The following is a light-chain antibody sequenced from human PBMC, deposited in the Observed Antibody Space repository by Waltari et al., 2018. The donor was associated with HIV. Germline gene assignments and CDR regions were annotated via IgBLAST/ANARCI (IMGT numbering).Light chain of an antibody. CDR1: SSDVGGYKF. J-gene: IGLJ2*01. V-gene: IGLV2-11*01. Sequence: QSALTQPRPVSGSPGQSVPISCTGSSSDVGGYKFVSWYQQHPGQDPKVILHDASERPSGVPDRVSGSKSGNTASLTISGLQAEDDADYYCCSYAGSYTMVFGGGTKLTVL. CDR3: CSYAGSYTMV. CDR2: DAS.